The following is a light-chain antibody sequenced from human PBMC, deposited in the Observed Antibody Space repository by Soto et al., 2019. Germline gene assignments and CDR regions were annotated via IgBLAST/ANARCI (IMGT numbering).Light chain of an antibody. V-gene: IGLV1-40*01. CDR1: SSNIGAGYD. Sequence: QSALTQPPSVSGAPGQRVTISCTGGSSNIGAGYDVHWYQQLPGTAPKLLIYGNSNRPSGVPDRFSGSKSGTSASLAITGLQAEDEADYYCQSYDSSLSAHYVFGTGTKVTVL. CDR2: GNS. CDR3: QSYDSSLSAHYV. J-gene: IGLJ1*01.